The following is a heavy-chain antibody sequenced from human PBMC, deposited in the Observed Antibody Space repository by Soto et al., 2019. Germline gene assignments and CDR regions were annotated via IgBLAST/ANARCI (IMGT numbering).Heavy chain of an antibody. CDR1: GGFISGSDYY. CDR3: TDMLWEWLPRD. V-gene: IGHV4-39*01. J-gene: IGHJ4*02. CDR2: IYYSGTS. Sequence: SENLSLTCTVYGGFISGSDYYWGWIRQPPGKGLEWIGNIYYSGTSYSYPSLKSRVTMSGDTSKNQFSMKLSCVTAEDTAVYYCTDMLWEWLPRDWGRGIMVX. D-gene: IGHD6-19*01.